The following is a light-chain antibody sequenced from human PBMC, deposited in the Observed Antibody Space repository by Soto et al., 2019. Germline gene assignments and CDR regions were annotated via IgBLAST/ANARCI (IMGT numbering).Light chain of an antibody. Sequence: EIVLTQSPLSLPVTPGEPASISCRSSESLLFSNGNHYLDWYLQKPGQPPQLLMYLGSSRASGVPDRSSGSGSGTDFTLTISRVEAEDVGVYYCMQALQNPLSFGGGTKVEIK. V-gene: IGKV2-28*01. CDR2: LGS. CDR1: ESLLFSNGNHY. J-gene: IGKJ4*01. CDR3: MQALQNPLS.